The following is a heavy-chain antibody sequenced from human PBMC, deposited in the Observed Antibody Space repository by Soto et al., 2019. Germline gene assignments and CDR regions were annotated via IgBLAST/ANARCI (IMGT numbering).Heavy chain of an antibody. Sequence: QLQLQESGSGLVKPSQTLSLTCAVSGGSISSGGYSWSWIRQPPGKGLEWIGYIYHSGSNYYNPSLKSGVAIIVGGSKNQVSLKVSYVTATDTAVYYCARVGDSSGIGYWGQGTLVTVSS. J-gene: IGHJ4*02. V-gene: IGHV4-30-2*01. CDR1: GGSISSGGYS. CDR3: ARVGDSSGIGY. CDR2: IYHSGSN. D-gene: IGHD3-22*01.